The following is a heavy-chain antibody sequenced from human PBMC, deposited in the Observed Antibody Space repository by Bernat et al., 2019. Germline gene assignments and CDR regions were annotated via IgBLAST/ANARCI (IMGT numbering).Heavy chain of an antibody. V-gene: IGHV4-59*08. CDR3: ARHLRTEINRAFDV. CDR2: ISHSGST. D-gene: IGHD1-1*01. J-gene: IGHJ3*01. CDR1: AGSVTNYL. Sequence: QVQLQESGPGLVKPSETLSLTCSVSAGSVTNYLWCWIRQPPGKGLERLGYISHSGSTNYNPSLKSQIIMSIDTSKNQFSLRLSSVTAADTAVYFCARHLRTEINRAFDVWGQGTVVTVSS.